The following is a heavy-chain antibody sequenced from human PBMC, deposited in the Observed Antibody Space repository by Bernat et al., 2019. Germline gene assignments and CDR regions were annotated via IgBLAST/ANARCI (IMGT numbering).Heavy chain of an antibody. D-gene: IGHD3-10*01. CDR1: GFTFSNAW. CDR2: IKSKTDGGTT. CDR3: NTDLGSITMVRGASPY. Sequence: EVQLVESGGGLVKPGGSLRLSCAASGFTFSNAWMSWVRQAPGKGLEWVGRIKSKTDGGTTDYAAPVKGRFTISRDDSKNTLYLQMNSLKTEDTAVYYCNTDLGSITMVRGASPYWGQGTLVTVSS. J-gene: IGHJ4*02. V-gene: IGHV3-15*01.